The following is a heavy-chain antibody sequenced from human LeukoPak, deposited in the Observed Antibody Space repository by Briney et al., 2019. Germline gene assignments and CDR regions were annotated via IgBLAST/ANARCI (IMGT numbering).Heavy chain of an antibody. Sequence: GGSLRLSCAASGFTFSNYWMHWVRPAPGKGLVWVSRIKSDGSSTTYADSVKGRFTISRDNAKNTLYLQMNSLRAEDTAMYYCARGFSGSYIYWGQGTLVTVSS. V-gene: IGHV3-74*01. CDR3: ARGFSGSYIY. CDR2: IKSDGSST. J-gene: IGHJ4*02. D-gene: IGHD1-26*01. CDR1: GFTFSNYW.